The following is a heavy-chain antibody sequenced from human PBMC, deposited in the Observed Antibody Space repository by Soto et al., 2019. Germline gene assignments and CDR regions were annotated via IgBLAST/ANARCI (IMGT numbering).Heavy chain of an antibody. CDR3: ARGDGRGSSGFYYYYGMDV. CDR1: GFTFTNYF. V-gene: IGHV1-46*01. CDR2: ISPYDGST. J-gene: IGHJ6*02. D-gene: IGHD6-25*01. Sequence: QVQLVQSGAEVKKPGASVKVSCKASGFTFTNYFFHWVRQAPRQGLEWMGIISPYDGSTNYGQSLPGRVNVTIDTSTSTAYMELSRLRSEDTAVYYCARGDGRGSSGFYYYYGMDVWGHGTTVTVSS.